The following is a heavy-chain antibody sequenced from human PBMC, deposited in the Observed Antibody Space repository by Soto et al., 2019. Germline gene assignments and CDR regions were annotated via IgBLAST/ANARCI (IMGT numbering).Heavy chain of an antibody. CDR2: IYPGDSDT. V-gene: IGHV5-51*01. CDR1: GYSFTSYW. Sequence: PGESLKISCKGSGYSFTSYWIGWVRQMPGKGLEWMGIIYPGDSDTRYSPSFQGQVTISADKSISTAYLQWSSLKASDTAMYYCARLGGYCSITKCYGGGDYWGQGTPVTVSS. CDR3: ARLGGYCSITKCYGGGDY. J-gene: IGHJ4*02. D-gene: IGHD2-2*01.